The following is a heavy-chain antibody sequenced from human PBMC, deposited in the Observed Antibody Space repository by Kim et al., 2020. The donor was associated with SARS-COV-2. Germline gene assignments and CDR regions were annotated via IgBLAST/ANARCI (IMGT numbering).Heavy chain of an antibody. D-gene: IGHD1-26*01. V-gene: IGHV3-11*04. Sequence: VKGRFTISRDNAKNSLYLQMNSLRAEDTAVYYCARETQGSGSYYEVYFDYWGQGTLVTVSS. CDR3: ARETQGSGSYYEVYFDY. J-gene: IGHJ4*02.